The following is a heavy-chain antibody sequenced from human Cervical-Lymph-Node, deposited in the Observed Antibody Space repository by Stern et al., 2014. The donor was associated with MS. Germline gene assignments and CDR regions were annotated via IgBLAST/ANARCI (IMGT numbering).Heavy chain of an antibody. V-gene: IGHV4-4*02. D-gene: IGHD5-12*01. CDR3: ARLVATTYFDS. CDR1: GGSISSTNW. J-gene: IGHJ4*02. CDR2: IYHPGST. Sequence: QLQLQESGPGLVKPSGTVSLTCAVSGGSISSTNWWTWVRQPPGKGLEWIGEIYHPGSTNYNPSLKSRVTISVDKSKNQFSLILSSLTAADTAVYYCARLVATTYFDSWGQGTLVTVSS.